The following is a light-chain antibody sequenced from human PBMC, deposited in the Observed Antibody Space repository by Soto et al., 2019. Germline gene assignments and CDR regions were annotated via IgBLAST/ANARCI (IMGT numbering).Light chain of an antibody. CDR1: QSVSSY. CDR2: GAS. CDR3: QQRGSWRT. J-gene: IGKJ2*01. V-gene: IGKV3-11*01. Sequence: EIVLTQSPATLSLSPGERATLSCRASQSVSSYLAWYQHKPGQPPRLLIYGASNRATGIPARFSGSGSGTDFTLTISSLEHEDFAVYYCQQRGSWRTFGQGTKREIK.